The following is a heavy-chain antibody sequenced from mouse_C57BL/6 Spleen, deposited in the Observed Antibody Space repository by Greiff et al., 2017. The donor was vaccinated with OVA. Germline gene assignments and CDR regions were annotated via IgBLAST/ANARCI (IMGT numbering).Heavy chain of an antibody. CDR1: GYTFTSYW. CDR2: IDPSDSYT. J-gene: IGHJ4*01. CDR3: ARCPRGICAMDY. Sequence: VQLQQPGAELVKPGASVKLSCKASGYTFTSYWMQWVKQRPGQGLEWIGEIDPSDSYTNYNQKFKGKATLTVDTSSSTAYMQLSSLTSEDSAVYYCARCPRGICAMDYWGQGTSVTVSS. V-gene: IGHV1-50*01.